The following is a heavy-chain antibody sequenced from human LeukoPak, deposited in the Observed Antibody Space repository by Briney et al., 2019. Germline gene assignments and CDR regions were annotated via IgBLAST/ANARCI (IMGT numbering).Heavy chain of an antibody. CDR3: AREVGWLFDY. Sequence: PSETLSLTCTVSGGSISSHYWSWIRQPPGKGLEWIGYIYDSGSTNYNPSLKSRVTISVDTSKNQFSLKLSSVTAADTAVYYCAREVGWLFDYWGQGTLVTVSS. CDR2: IYDSGST. D-gene: IGHD6-19*01. CDR1: GGSISSHY. V-gene: IGHV4-59*11. J-gene: IGHJ4*02.